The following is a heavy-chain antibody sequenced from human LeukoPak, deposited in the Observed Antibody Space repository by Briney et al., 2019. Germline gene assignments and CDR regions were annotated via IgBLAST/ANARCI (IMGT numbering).Heavy chain of an antibody. D-gene: IGHD3-22*01. CDR3: ARGGFRHYYDSSGYYDY. J-gene: IGHJ4*02. CDR1: GGSFSGYY. Sequence: PSETLSLTCAVYGGSFSGYYWSWLRQPPGKGLEWIGEINHSGSTNYNPSLKSRVTISVDTSKNQFSLKLSSVTAADTAVYYCARGGFRHYYDSSGYYDYWGQGTLVTVSS. CDR2: INHSGST. V-gene: IGHV4-34*01.